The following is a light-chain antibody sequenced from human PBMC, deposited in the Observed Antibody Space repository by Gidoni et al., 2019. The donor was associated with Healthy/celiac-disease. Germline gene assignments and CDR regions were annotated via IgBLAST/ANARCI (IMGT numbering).Light chain of an antibody. CDR2: GAS. CDR3: QQYGSSPLT. V-gene: IGKV3-20*01. CDR1: QSVSSSY. J-gene: IGKJ4*01. Sequence: EIVFTPSPGPLSLSPGEGATLTCRASQSVSSSYLAWYQQKPGQAPRLLIYGASRRATGIPDRFSGSGSGTDFTLTISSLEPEDFAVYYCQQYGSSPLTFGGGTKVEIK.